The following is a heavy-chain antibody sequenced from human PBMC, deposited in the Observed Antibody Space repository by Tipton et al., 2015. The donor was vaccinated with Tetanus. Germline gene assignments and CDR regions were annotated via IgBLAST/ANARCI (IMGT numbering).Heavy chain of an antibody. V-gene: IGHV4-39*01. CDR3: AIQYSYGTPWFDY. D-gene: IGHD5-18*01. J-gene: IGHJ4*02. Sequence: TLSLTCTVSGGSISSSSYYWGWIRQPPGKGLEWIGSIYYSGSTYYNPSLKSRVTISVDTSKNQFSLKLSSVAAADTAVYYCAIQYSYGTPWFDYWGQGTLVTVSS. CDR1: GGSISSSSYY. CDR2: IYYSGST.